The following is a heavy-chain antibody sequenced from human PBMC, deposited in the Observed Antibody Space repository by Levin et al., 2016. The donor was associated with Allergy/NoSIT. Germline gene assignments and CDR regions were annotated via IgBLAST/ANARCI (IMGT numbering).Heavy chain of an antibody. D-gene: IGHD3-10*01. V-gene: IGHV3-73*01. CDR3: SLGSGSYGGQGFDY. J-gene: IGHJ4*02. CDR2: IRSKANSYAT. Sequence: WIRQPPGKGLEWVGRIRSKANSYATAYAASVKGRFTISRDDSKNTAYLQMNSLKTEDTAVYYCSLGSGSYGGQGFDYWGQGTLVTVSS.